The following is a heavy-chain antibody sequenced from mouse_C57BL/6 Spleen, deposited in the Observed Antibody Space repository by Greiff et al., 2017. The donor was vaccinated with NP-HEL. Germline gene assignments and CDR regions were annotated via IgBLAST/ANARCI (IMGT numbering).Heavy chain of an antibody. J-gene: IGHJ4*01. V-gene: IGHV1-19*01. CDR1: GYTFTDYY. D-gene: IGHD4-1*01. Sequence: VQLQQSGPVLVKPGASVKMSCKASGYTFTDYYMNWVKQSHGKSLEWIGVINPYNGGTSYNQKFKGKATLTVDKSSSTAYMELNSLTSEDSAVYYCARRSSVTGTDAMDYWGQGTSVTVSS. CDR2: INPYNGGT. CDR3: ARRSSVTGTDAMDY.